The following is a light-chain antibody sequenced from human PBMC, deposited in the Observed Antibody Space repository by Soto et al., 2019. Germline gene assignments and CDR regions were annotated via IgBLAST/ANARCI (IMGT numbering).Light chain of an antibody. Sequence: EIVLTQSPGTLSLSPGERVTLSCRASQSVSSSYLAWYQQKPGQAPRLLFYGASSRATGIPDRFSGSGSGTDFILTISRLEPDDVSVYYCQQYGRSPWTFGQGTKVEIK. J-gene: IGKJ1*01. CDR3: QQYGRSPWT. V-gene: IGKV3-20*01. CDR1: QSVSSSY. CDR2: GAS.